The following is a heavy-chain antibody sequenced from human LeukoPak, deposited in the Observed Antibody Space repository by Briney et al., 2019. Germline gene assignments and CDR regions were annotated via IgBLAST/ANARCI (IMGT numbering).Heavy chain of an antibody. J-gene: IGHJ2*01. V-gene: IGHV4-59*01. CDR3: ARGKGPYWYFDL. Sequence: PSETLSLTCAVSDGSISSYYWNWIRQPPGKGLEWIGNIYNSGSTDYNPSFKSRVTISVNLSKKQISLKLTSVTAADTALYYCARGKGPYWYFDLWGRGTLVTVSS. CDR2: IYNSGST. CDR1: DGSISSYY.